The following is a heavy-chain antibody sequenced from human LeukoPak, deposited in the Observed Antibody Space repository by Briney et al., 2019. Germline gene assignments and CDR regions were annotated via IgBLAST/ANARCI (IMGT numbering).Heavy chain of an antibody. J-gene: IGHJ4*02. CDR2: ISGSGGST. CDR1: GFTFSSYA. Sequence: GGSLTLSCAASGFTFSSYAMSWVRQAPGKGLEWVSAISGSGGSTYYADSVKGRFTISSDNSKNTLYLQMNSLRAEDTAVYYCARGTDYGDPFDYWGQGTLVTVSS. V-gene: IGHV3-23*01. D-gene: IGHD4-17*01. CDR3: ARGTDYGDPFDY.